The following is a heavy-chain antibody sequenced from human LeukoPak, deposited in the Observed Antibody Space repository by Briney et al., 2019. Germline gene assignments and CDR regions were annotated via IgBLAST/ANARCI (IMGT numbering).Heavy chain of an antibody. D-gene: IGHD6-19*01. V-gene: IGHV3-48*04. Sequence: GGSLRLSCAASGFTFSSYSMNWVRQAPGKGLEWVSYISSSSSTIYYAHSVKGRFTISRDNAKNSLYLQMNSLRAEDTAVYYCARVSLPSSGYSSGWYPYYFDYWGQGTLVTVSS. J-gene: IGHJ4*02. CDR3: ARVSLPSSGYSSGWYPYYFDY. CDR2: ISSSSSTI. CDR1: GFTFSSYS.